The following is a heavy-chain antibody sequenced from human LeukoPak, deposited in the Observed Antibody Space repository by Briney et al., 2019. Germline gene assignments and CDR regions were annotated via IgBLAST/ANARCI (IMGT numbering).Heavy chain of an antibody. Sequence: PGGSLRLSCAASGFIFSNYWMHWVRQAPGKGLVWVSRISSDGSSTNYADSVKGRFTISRDNAQKSLYLQMNNLRVEDTAVYYCVREVAYWGQGALVTVSS. CDR2: ISSDGSST. J-gene: IGHJ4*02. CDR1: GFIFSNYW. CDR3: VREVAY. V-gene: IGHV3-74*01. D-gene: IGHD5-12*01.